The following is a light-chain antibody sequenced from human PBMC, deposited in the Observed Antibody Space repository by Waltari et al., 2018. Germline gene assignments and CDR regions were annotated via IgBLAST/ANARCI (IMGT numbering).Light chain of an antibody. CDR3: QQYGSSPPVT. CDR2: GAA. V-gene: IGKV3-20*01. CDR1: QSVSSSY. J-gene: IGKJ1*01. Sequence: EIALTQSPGTLSLSPGERATLSCRASQSVSSSYLALYQQKPGQAPRLLIYGAASRATGIPDRFSGSGSGTDFTLTISRLEPEAFAVYYCQQYGSSPPVTFGQGTKVEIK.